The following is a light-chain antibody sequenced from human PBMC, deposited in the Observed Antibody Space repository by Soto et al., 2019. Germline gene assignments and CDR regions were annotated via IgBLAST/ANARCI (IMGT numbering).Light chain of an antibody. J-gene: IGKJ1*01. CDR2: GAS. Sequence: EIVMTQSPATLSVSPGERATLSCRASQSVSSNLAWYQQKPGQAPRLLIYGASTRATGIPARFSGSGSGTEFTLTISSLLSEDCAVYYCQQYNNWSPWTFGQGNKVEIK. CDR1: QSVSSN. CDR3: QQYNNWSPWT. V-gene: IGKV3-15*01.